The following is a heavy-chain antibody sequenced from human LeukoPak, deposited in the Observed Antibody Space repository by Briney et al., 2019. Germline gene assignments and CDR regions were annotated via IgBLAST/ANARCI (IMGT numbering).Heavy chain of an antibody. D-gene: IGHD4-23*01. V-gene: IGHV4-34*01. J-gene: IGHJ4*02. CDR1: GGSFSGYY. CDR2: INHSGST. Sequence: SETLSLTCAVYGGSFSGYYWSWLRQPPGKGLEWIGEINHSGSTNYNPSLKSRVTISVDTSKNQFSLKLSSVTAADTAVYYCARVLDYGGNWPFDYWGQGTLVTVSS. CDR3: ARVLDYGGNWPFDY.